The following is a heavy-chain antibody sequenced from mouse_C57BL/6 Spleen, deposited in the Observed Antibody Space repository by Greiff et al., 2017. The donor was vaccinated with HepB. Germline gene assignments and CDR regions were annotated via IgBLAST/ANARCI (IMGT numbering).Heavy chain of an antibody. J-gene: IGHJ1*03. V-gene: IGHV5-9*01. CDR1: GFTFSSYT. D-gene: IGHD2-3*01. Sequence: EVQVVESGGGLVKPGGSLKLSCAASGFTFSSYTMSWVRQTPEKRLEWVATISGGGGNTYYPDSVKGRFTISRDNAKNTLYLQMSSLRSEDTALYYCARLDGYYMYFDVWGTGTTVTVSS. CDR2: ISGGGGNT. CDR3: ARLDGYYMYFDV.